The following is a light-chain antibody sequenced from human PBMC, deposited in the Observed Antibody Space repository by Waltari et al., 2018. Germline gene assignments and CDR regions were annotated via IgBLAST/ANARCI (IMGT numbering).Light chain of an antibody. CDR3: QQSNSKPLT. V-gene: IGKV1-39*01. J-gene: IGKJ4*01. CDR1: QSIGGY. CDR2: DAS. Sequence: IHMTQSPSSLSSSVGDRGTITCRASQSIGGYLNWYQQKQGKAPDLLIYDASSLQSGVPSRFSGSGSGTDFTLTITTLQPEDFATYYCQQSNSKPLTFGGGTKVEIK.